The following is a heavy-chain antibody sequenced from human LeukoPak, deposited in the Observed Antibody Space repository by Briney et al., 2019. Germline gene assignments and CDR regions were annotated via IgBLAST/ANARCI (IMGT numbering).Heavy chain of an antibody. V-gene: IGHV1-2*02. J-gene: IGHJ4*02. D-gene: IGHD2-15*01. CDR3: AGEYCSGGTCRQGSDY. Sequence: GASVKVSCKASGYTFTDYHLHWVRQAPGQGLEWMGWINPNSGDANQAQNFQGRVTLTRDTSISTAYMDLSSLISDDSAMYYCAGEYCSGGTCRQGSDYWGQGTLVTVSS. CDR2: INPNSGDA. CDR1: GYTFTDYH.